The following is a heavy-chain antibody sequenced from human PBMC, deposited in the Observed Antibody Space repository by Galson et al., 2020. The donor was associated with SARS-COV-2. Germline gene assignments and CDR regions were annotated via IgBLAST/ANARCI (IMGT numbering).Heavy chain of an antibody. CDR1: GFTFSSYW. CDR3: ARVLKQDYYDSSGYRPLENWFDP. D-gene: IGHD3-22*01. CDR2: VKEDGSEK. J-gene: IGHJ5*02. Sequence: PGGSLRLSCSASGFTFSSYWMSWVRQAPGKGLEWVASVKEDGSEKYSVDSVRRRFIISRDNAKNSLFLQMNSLRAEDSAVYYCARVLKQDYYDSSGYRPLENWFDPWGQGTLVTVSS. V-gene: IGHV3-7*01.